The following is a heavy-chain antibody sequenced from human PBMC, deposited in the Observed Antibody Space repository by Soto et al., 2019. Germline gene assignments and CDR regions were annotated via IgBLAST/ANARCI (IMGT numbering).Heavy chain of an antibody. Sequence: ASVKVSCKASVGTFSSYAISWVLQAPGQGLEWMGGIIANNGNTNYAQKLQGRVTMTTDTSTSTAYMELRSLRSDDTAVYYCARAYCSGGSCYRNDAFDIWGQGTMVTVS. J-gene: IGHJ3*02. CDR2: IIANNGNT. V-gene: IGHV1-18*01. D-gene: IGHD2-15*01. CDR3: ARAYCSGGSCYRNDAFDI. CDR1: VGTFSSYA.